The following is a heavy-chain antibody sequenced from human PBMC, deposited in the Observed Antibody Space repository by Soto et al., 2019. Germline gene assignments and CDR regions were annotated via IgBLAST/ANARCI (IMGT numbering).Heavy chain of an antibody. J-gene: IGHJ4*02. CDR1: GYSFTSYW. Sequence: GESLKISCKGSGYSFTSYWIGWVRQMPGKGLEWMGIIYPGDSDTRYSPSFQGQVTISADKSISTAYLQWSSLKASDTAMYYCARKHRRFLEWGKYYFDYWGQGTLVTVSS. CDR2: IYPGDSDT. D-gene: IGHD3-3*01. V-gene: IGHV5-51*01. CDR3: ARKHRRFLEWGKYYFDY.